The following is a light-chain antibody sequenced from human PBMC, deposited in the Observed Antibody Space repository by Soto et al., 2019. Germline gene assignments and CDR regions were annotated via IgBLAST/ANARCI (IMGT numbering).Light chain of an antibody. CDR3: QKFNSYPFT. V-gene: IGKV1-9*01. CDR2: AAS. Sequence: DIQLTQSPSFLSASVGDRVTITCRASQGISGYLAWYQQKPGKAPKLLIYAASTLQSGVPSRFSGSGSGTEFTLTISSLQPEDFATYYCQKFNSYPFTFGPGTKVDIK. CDR1: QGISGY. J-gene: IGKJ3*01.